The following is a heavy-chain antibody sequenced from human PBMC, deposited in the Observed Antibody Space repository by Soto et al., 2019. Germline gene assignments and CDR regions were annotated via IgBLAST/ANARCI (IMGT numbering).Heavy chain of an antibody. CDR3: ARRGDAIPPGPSMDYGMDV. Sequence: PGESLKISCKGSGYSFTSYWIGWVRQMPGKGLGWMGIIYPGDSDTRYSPSFQGQVTLSADKTISPASLLWSSLKVTDTAMYYCARRGDAIPPGPSMDYGMDVWGQGTTVTVSS. CDR2: IYPGDSDT. D-gene: IGHD2-8*01. J-gene: IGHJ6*02. V-gene: IGHV5-51*01. CDR1: GYSFTSYW.